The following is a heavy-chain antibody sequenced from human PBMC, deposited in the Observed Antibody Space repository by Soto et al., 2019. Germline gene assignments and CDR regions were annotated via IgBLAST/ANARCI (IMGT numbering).Heavy chain of an antibody. CDR2: IYHSGSA. Sequence: QGLEWIGEIYHSGSAIYTPSLKSRVTLSLDESKNEFSLNVDSVTAADTAVYYCARSVILSHASDGRRVKLPDFEFLVPGTLV. J-gene: IGHJ4*01. D-gene: IGHD2-21*01. V-gene: IGHV4-4*02. CDR3: ARSVILSHASDGRRVKLPDFEF.